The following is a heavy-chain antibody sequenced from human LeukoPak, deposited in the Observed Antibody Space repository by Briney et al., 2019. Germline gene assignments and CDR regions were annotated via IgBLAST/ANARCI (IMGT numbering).Heavy chain of an antibody. J-gene: IGHJ3*02. CDR2: ISQSETT. CDR1: GGPISSSNW. Sequence: SETLSLTCAVSGGPISSSNWWSWVRQPPGKGLEWIGEISQSETTNYNPSLKSRVTISIDKSKNQFSLKLTSVTAADTAVYYCARDLSPVGVDIWGQGTMVTVSS. V-gene: IGHV4-4*02. CDR3: ARDLSPVGVDI. D-gene: IGHD3-16*01.